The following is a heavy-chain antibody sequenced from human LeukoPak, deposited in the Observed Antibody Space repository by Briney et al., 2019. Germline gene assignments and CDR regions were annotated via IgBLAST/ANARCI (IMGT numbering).Heavy chain of an antibody. Sequence: GGSLRLSCAASGFTFSSYSMNWVRQAPGKGLEWASSISSSSSYIYYADSVKGRFTISRDNSKNTLYRQMNSLRAEDTAVYYCAKDLTTRYYYYYGMDVWGQGTTVTVSS. CDR2: ISSSSSYI. CDR1: GFTFSSYS. J-gene: IGHJ6*02. D-gene: IGHD3-3*01. V-gene: IGHV3-21*04. CDR3: AKDLTTRYYYYYGMDV.